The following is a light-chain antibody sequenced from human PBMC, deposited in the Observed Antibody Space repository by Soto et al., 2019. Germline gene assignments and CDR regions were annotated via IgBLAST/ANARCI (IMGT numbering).Light chain of an antibody. CDR2: EVR. CDR3: TSYTSSSPYV. J-gene: IGLJ1*01. Sequence: QSALTQPASVSGSPGQSITISCTGTSSDVGGYNYVSSYQQHPGKAPKLMIYEVRNRPSGISNRFSGSKSGNTASLTISGLQAEDEADYYCTSYTSSSPYVFGTGTKVTVL. CDR1: SSDVGGYNY. V-gene: IGLV2-14*01.